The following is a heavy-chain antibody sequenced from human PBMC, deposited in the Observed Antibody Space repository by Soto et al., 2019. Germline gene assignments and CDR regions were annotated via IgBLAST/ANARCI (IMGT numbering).Heavy chain of an antibody. CDR3: ARSHPLWRLRATYFDY. V-gene: IGHV4-39*01. Sequence: SETLSLTCTVSGGSLSSSSYYWGWIRQPPGKWLEWIGSIYYSGSTYYNPSLKSRVTISVDTSKNQFSLKLSSVTAADTAVYYCARSHPLWRLRATYFDYWGQGTLVTV. CDR2: IYYSGST. J-gene: IGHJ4*02. CDR1: GGSLSSSSYY. D-gene: IGHD5-12*01.